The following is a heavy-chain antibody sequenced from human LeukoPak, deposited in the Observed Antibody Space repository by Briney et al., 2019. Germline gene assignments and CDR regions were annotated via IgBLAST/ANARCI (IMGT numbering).Heavy chain of an antibody. J-gene: IGHJ4*02. CDR2: ISYDGSNK. CDR1: GFTFSRYG. Sequence: GTSLRFSCAASGFTFSRYGIHWVRQAPGKGLEWVAIISYDGSNKYYADSVKGRFTISRDDSKNTLYLQMNSLRAEDTAVYYCTKDDYFDYWGQGTLVTVSS. CDR3: TKDDYFDY. V-gene: IGHV3-30*18.